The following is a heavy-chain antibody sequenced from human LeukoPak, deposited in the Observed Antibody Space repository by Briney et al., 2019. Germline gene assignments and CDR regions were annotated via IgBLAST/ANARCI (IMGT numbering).Heavy chain of an antibody. CDR1: GDSVSINSAS. V-gene: IGHV6-1*01. Sequence: SQTLSLTCAISGDSVSINSASWNWIRQSPSRGLEWLGMTYYRSKWYNDYAESVKSRITINPDTSRNQFSLQLNSVTPEDTAVYYCARDQGWDCTNGVCYTSRWFDSWGQGTLVTVSS. D-gene: IGHD2-8*01. CDR3: ARDQGWDCTNGVCYTSRWFDS. CDR2: TYYRSKWYN. J-gene: IGHJ5*01.